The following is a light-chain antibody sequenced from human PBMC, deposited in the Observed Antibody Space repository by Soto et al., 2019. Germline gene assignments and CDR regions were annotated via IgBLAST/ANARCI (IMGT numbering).Light chain of an antibody. V-gene: IGKV3-20*01. CDR3: QQYNNWART. Sequence: EIVLTQSPGTLSLSPGERATLSCRASQSVSSSYLAWYQQKPGQAPRLLIYGASSRATGIPDRFSGSGSGTDFTLTISSLQSADFAVYFCQQYNNWARTFGQGTKVDIK. CDR2: GAS. J-gene: IGKJ1*01. CDR1: QSVSSSY.